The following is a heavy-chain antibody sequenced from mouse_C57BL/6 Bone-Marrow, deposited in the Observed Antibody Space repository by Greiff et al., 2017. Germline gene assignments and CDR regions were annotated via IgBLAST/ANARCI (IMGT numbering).Heavy chain of an antibody. Sequence: QVQLQQSGAELAKPGASVKLSCKASGYTFTSYWMDWVKQRPGQGLEWIGYINPSSGYTKYNQKFKDKATSAADKSSSTAYMQLSSLTYEDSAVCYFSRRRDYWGQGTSVTVSS. CDR2: INPSSGYT. CDR3: SRRRDY. CDR1: GYTFTSYW. J-gene: IGHJ4*01. V-gene: IGHV1-7*01.